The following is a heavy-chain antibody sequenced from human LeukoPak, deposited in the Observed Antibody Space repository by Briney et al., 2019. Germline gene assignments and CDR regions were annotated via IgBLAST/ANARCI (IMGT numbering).Heavy chain of an antibody. CDR3: AVPRCSSTSCYPFGRLDY. V-gene: IGHV1-69*05. J-gene: IGHJ4*02. D-gene: IGHD2-2*01. CDR1: GGTLSSYA. CDR2: IIPIFGTA. Sequence: GASVKVSCKASGGTLSSYAISWVRQAPGQGLEWMGGIIPIFGTANYAQKFQGRVTITTDESTSTAYMELSSLRSEDTAVYYCAVPRCSSTSCYPFGRLDYWGQGTLVTVSS.